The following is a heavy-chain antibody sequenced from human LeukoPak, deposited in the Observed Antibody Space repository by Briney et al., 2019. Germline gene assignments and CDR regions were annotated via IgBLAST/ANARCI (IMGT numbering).Heavy chain of an antibody. CDR2: VRYDGNTE. D-gene: IGHD6-19*01. V-gene: IGHV3-30*02. Sequence: GGSLRLSCAASGFNIRTYGMHWVRQAPGKGLGWVAIVRYDGNTENYVDSVKGRFTISRDTSKNTVFLQMNSLRAEDTALYYCASLAVAGTTFDYWGQGTLVTVSS. J-gene: IGHJ4*02. CDR3: ASLAVAGTTFDY. CDR1: GFNIRTYG.